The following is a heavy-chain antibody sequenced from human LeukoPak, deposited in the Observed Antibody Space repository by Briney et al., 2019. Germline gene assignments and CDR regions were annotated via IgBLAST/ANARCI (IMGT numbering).Heavy chain of an antibody. CDR3: ARVGGYSGSYYYFDN. Sequence: SQTLSLPCTVSGGSLSSGTFYWSWIRQPAGKGLEWIGRVYTSGSTDYNSSFMSRVTISIDTSKNQFFLKLSSVTAADTAVYYCARVGGYSGSYYYFDNWGQGTLVAVSS. J-gene: IGHJ4*02. V-gene: IGHV4-61*02. CDR1: GGSLSSGTFY. CDR2: VYTSGST. D-gene: IGHD1-26*01.